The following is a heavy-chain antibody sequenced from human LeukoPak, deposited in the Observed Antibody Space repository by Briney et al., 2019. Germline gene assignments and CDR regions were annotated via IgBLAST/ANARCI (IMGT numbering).Heavy chain of an antibody. CDR2: IHHSGST. V-gene: IGHV4-59*01. D-gene: IGHD4-11*01. CDR3: ARGGNYIYHSDY. CDR1: GGSISSYY. J-gene: IGHJ4*02. Sequence: PSETLSLTCTVSGGSISSYYWSWIRQPAGKGLEWIGYIHHSGSTNYSPSFKSRATISMDTSTNQFSLKLNSVTAADTAVYYCARGGNYIYHSDYWGQGTLVTVSS.